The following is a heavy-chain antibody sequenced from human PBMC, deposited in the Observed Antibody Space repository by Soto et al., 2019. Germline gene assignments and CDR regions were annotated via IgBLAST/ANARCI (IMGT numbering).Heavy chain of an antibody. J-gene: IGHJ4*02. Sequence: SGPTLVNATQTLPLTCTFSGFSFTTSGVAAYWIRQTPGVPXEWLQLIYYNDYRRFSLSLKXMLTITGDSSKNQVLLSLTKVDPGDTATYYCAHSDGGYEMIYFDVWGQGSPVTVSS. CDR2: IYYNDYR. CDR1: GFSFTTSGVA. V-gene: IGHV2-5*01. D-gene: IGHD5-18*01. CDR3: AHSDGGYEMIYFDV.